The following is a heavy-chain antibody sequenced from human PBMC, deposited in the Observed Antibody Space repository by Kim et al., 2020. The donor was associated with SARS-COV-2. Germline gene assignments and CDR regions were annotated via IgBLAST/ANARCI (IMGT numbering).Heavy chain of an antibody. CDR3: ARTTSYDSSGYYFDY. D-gene: IGHD3-22*01. Sequence: AQKFQGRVTITADESTSTAYMELSSLRSEDTAVYYCARTTSYDSSGYYFDYWGQGTLVTVSS. J-gene: IGHJ4*02. V-gene: IGHV1-69*01.